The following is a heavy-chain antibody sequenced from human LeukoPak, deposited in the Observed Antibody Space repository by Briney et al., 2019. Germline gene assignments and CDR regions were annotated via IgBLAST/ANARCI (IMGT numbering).Heavy chain of an antibody. CDR3: ARTVQGYSYGYYFDY. Sequence: SETLSLTCTVSGGSISSSSYYWGWIRQPPGKGLEWIGSIYYSGSTYYNPPLKSRVTISVDTSKNQFSLKLSSVTAADTAVYYCARTVQGYSYGYYFDYWGQGTLVTVSS. J-gene: IGHJ4*02. D-gene: IGHD5-18*01. CDR2: IYYSGST. CDR1: GGSISSSSYY. V-gene: IGHV4-39*01.